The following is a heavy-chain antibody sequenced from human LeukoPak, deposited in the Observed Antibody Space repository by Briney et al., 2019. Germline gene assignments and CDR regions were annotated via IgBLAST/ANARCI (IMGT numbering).Heavy chain of an antibody. CDR2: ISYDGSNK. D-gene: IGHD1-1*01. Sequence: GGSLRLSCAASGFTFSSYAMHWVRQAPGKGLEWVAVISYDGSNKYYADSVKGRFTISRDNSKNTLYLQMNSLRAEDTAVYYCARDTTRRGLFDIWGQGTMVAVSS. V-gene: IGHV3-30-3*01. CDR1: GFTFSSYA. J-gene: IGHJ3*02. CDR3: ARDTTRRGLFDI.